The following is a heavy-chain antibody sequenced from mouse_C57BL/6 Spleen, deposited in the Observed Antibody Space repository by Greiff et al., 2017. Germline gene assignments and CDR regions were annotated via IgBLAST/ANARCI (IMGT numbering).Heavy chain of an antibody. Sequence: VQLQQSGTVLARPGASVKMSCKTSGYTFTSYWMHWVKQRPGQGLEWIGAIYPGNSDTSYNQKFKGKAKLTAVTSASTAYMELSSLTNEDSAVYYCTRWGTMVTTGDYFDYWGQGTTLTVSS. V-gene: IGHV1-5*01. D-gene: IGHD2-2*01. CDR3: TRWGTMVTTGDYFDY. CDR2: IYPGNSDT. J-gene: IGHJ2*01. CDR1: GYTFTSYW.